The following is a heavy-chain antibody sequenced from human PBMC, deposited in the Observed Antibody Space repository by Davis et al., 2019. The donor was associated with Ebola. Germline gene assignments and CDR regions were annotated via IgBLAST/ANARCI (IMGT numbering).Heavy chain of an antibody. CDR1: GFTFSNAW. V-gene: IGHV3-15*01. D-gene: IGHD3-22*01. CDR3: TTPSSGYYYGDY. CDR2: IKSKTDGGTT. Sequence: GESLKISCAASGFTFSNAWMSWVRQAPGKGLEWVGRIKSKTDGGTTDYAAPVKGRFTISRDDSKNTLYLQMNSLKTEDTAVYYCTTPSSGYYYGDYWGQGTLVTVSS. J-gene: IGHJ4*02.